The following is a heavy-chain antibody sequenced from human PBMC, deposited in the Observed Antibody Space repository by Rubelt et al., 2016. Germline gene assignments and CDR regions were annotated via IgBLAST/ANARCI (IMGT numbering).Heavy chain of an antibody. Sequence: QVQLQESGPGLVKPSETLSLTCTVSGGSISSYSWSWIRQPPGKGLEWIGYISNSGSTSYNPSLKSRVTISLDTSKNQFAMKLVSVTAADTAVYYCARHASGANSYYDYWGQGTLVTVSS. CDR2: ISNSGST. CDR3: ARHASGANSYYDY. J-gene: IGHJ4*02. D-gene: IGHD4-11*01. CDR1: GGSISSYS. V-gene: IGHV4-59*08.